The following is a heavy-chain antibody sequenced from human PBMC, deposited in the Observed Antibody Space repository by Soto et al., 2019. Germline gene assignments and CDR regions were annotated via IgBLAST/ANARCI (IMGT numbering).Heavy chain of an antibody. CDR2: VYTGGNP. V-gene: IGHV4-4*07. J-gene: IGHJ4*02. CDR1: GRSMISYY. Sequence: QLQESGPGLVKPSETLSLICNVSGRSMISYYWSWLRQPAGKGLEWIGRVYTGGNPNYNPSLKRRVTMSMDPSKSQFSLKLTSVTAADTAVYYCAREGDDRHFFFDSWGQGTLVTFSA. CDR3: AREGDDRHFFFDS. D-gene: IGHD3-3*02.